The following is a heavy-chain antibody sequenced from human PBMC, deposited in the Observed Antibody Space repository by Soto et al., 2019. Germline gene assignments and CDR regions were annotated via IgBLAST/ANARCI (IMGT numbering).Heavy chain of an antibody. V-gene: IGHV3-30*18. CDR2: ISYDGSNK. J-gene: IGHJ1*01. Sequence: QVQLVESGGGVVQPGRSLRLSCAASGFTFSSYSMHWVRQAPGKGLEWVAVISYDGSNKYYADSVKGRFTISRDNSKNTLYLQMNSLRAEDTAVYYCAKDWSHDIVVVSDQHWGQGTLVTVSS. D-gene: IGHD2-15*01. CDR3: AKDWSHDIVVVSDQH. CDR1: GFTFSSYS.